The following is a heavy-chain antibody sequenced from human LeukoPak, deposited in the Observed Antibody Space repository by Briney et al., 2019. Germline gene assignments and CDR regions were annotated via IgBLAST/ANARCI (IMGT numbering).Heavy chain of an antibody. J-gene: IGHJ4*02. V-gene: IGHV4-39*01. CDR1: GGSISSSSYY. CDR2: IYYSGST. CDR3: ARGEVLRYFDWLLD. D-gene: IGHD3-9*01. Sequence: SETLSLTCTVSGGSISSSSYYWGWIRQPPGKGLEWIGSIYYSGSTYYNPSLKSPVSISVDTSKNQFSLNLSSVTAADTAVYYCARGEVLRYFDWLLDWGQGTLVTVSS.